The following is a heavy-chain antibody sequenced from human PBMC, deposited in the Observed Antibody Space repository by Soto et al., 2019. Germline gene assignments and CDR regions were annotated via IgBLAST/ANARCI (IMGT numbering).Heavy chain of an antibody. V-gene: IGHV3-23*01. D-gene: IGHD2-2*01. CDR2: ISGSGGIT. CDR1: GFTFSSYS. Sequence: GGSLRFSCAASGFTFSSYSMSWVRQAPGKGLEWVSGISGSGGITYYADSVKGRFTISRDNSKNTLYLQMNSLRAEDTAIYYCAKIPSAINYFYGMDVWGQGTTVTVSS. CDR3: AKIPSAINYFYGMDV. J-gene: IGHJ6*02.